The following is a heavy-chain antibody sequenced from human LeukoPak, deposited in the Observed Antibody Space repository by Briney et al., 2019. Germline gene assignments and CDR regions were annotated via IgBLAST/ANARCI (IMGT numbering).Heavy chain of an antibody. J-gene: IGHJ4*02. V-gene: IGHV3-15*01. D-gene: IGHD4-17*01. CDR1: GFTFSNAW. CDR2: IKSKTDGGTT. CDR3: TTGSHGDPSRFDY. Sequence: PGGSLRLSCAASGFTFSNAWMSWVRQAPGKGLEWVGRIKSKTDGGTTDYAAPVKGRFTISRDDSNNTLYLQMNSLKTEDTAVYYCTTGSHGDPSRFDYWGQGTLVTVSS.